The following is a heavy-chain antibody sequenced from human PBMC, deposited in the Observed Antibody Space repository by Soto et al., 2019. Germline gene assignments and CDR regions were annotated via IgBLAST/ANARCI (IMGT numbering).Heavy chain of an antibody. Sequence: SVKVSCKASGGTFSSYAISWVRQAPGQGLEWMGGIIPIFGTANYAQKFQGRVTITADESTSTAYMELSSLRSEDTAVYYCARGSYSNPYYYYYGMDVWGQGTTVTV. D-gene: IGHD4-4*01. J-gene: IGHJ6*02. V-gene: IGHV1-69*13. CDR3: ARGSYSNPYYYYYGMDV. CDR1: GGTFSSYA. CDR2: IIPIFGTA.